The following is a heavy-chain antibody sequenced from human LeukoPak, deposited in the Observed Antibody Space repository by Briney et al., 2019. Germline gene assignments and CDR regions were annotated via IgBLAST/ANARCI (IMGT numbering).Heavy chain of an antibody. D-gene: IGHD1-1*01. CDR1: GGSISSSSYY. Sequence: KSSETLSLTCTVSGGSISSSSYYWGWIRQPPGKGLEWIGSIYYSGSTYYNPSLKSRVTISVDTSKNQFSLKLSSVTAADTAVYYCARDGGNEFDYWGQGTLVTVSS. V-gene: IGHV4-39*07. CDR3: ARDGGNEFDY. CDR2: IYYSGST. J-gene: IGHJ4*02.